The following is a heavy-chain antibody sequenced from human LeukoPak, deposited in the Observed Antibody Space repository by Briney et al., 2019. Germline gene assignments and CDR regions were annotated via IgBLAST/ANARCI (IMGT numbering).Heavy chain of an antibody. CDR2: ITNGGGTT. Sequence: GGSLRLSCAASGFTFSSYAMSWVRQAPGKGLEWVSAITNGGGTTYYADSVKGRFTISRDNSKNTLYLQMISLRAKDTAVYYCARDPPHVSWLFDYWGQGTLVTVSS. D-gene: IGHD3-16*01. CDR3: ARDPPHVSWLFDY. CDR1: GFTFSSYA. J-gene: IGHJ4*02. V-gene: IGHV3-23*01.